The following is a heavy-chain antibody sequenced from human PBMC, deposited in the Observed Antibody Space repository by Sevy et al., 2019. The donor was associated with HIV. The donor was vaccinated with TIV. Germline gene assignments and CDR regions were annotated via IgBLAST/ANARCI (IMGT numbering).Heavy chain of an antibody. CDR3: AKDCRAGYYDFWSGYHPNYYYYYGMDV. J-gene: IGHJ6*02. CDR2: ISYDGSNK. CDR1: GFTFSSYG. V-gene: IGHV3-30*18. D-gene: IGHD3-3*01. Sequence: GGSLRLSCAASGFTFSSYGMHWVRQAPGKGLEWVAVISYDGSNKYYADSVKGRFTISRDNSKNTLYLQMNSLRAEDTAVYYCAKDCRAGYYDFWSGYHPNYYYYYGMDVWGQGTTVTVSS.